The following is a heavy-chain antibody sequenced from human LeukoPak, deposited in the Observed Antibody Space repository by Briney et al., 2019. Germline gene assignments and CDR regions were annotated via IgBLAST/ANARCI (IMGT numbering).Heavy chain of an antibody. CDR1: GFTFSSYA. CDR3: AKALNYGVDFDF. Sequence: PGGSLRLSCAASGFTFSSYAMSWVRQAPGKGLEWVSVINTSGGGTYYADSVKGRFTISGDSSKNTLYLQMNSLRAEDTAIYYCAKALNYGVDFDFWGQGTLVTASS. CDR2: INTSGGGT. D-gene: IGHD3-16*01. J-gene: IGHJ4*02. V-gene: IGHV3-23*01.